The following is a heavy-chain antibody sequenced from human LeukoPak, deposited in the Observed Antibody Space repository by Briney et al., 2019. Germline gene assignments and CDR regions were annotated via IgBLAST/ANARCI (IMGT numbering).Heavy chain of an antibody. CDR2: INPSGGNT. CDR1: GYTFTSYY. D-gene: IGHD3-10*01. J-gene: IGHJ4*02. Sequence: ASVKVSCKASGYTFTSYYMHWVRQAPGQGLEWMGIINPSGGNTNYAQKLQGRVTMTTDTSTSTAYMELRSLRSDDTAVYYCAREKGSTDWYYYGSGSYYNLIDYWGQGTLVTVSS. CDR3: AREKGSTDWYYYGSGSYYNLIDY. V-gene: IGHV1-46*01.